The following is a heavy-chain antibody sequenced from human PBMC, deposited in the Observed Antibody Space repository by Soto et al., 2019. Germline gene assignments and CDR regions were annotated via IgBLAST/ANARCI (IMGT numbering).Heavy chain of an antibody. CDR3: VLGYSYGFDFDY. V-gene: IGHV1-69*13. CDR1: GGTFSSYA. D-gene: IGHD5-18*01. Sequence: ASVKVSCKASGGTFSSYAISWVRQAPGQGLEWMGGIIPIFGTANYAQKFQGRVTITADESTSTAYMELSSLRSEDTAVYYCVLGYSYGFDFDYWGQGTLVTVSS. J-gene: IGHJ4*02. CDR2: IIPIFGTA.